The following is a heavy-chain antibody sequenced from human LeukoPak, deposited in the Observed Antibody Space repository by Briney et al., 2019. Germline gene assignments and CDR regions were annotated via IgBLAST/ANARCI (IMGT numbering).Heavy chain of an antibody. J-gene: IGHJ3*01. Sequence: GGSLRLSCAASGFTFSSYEMNWVRQAPGKGLEWISYISSGYTIYYADSVRGRFTISRDNAKYSLYLQMNNLRAEDTAVYYCARDRDLTTAGHDAFDVWGQGTMVTVYS. D-gene: IGHD6-13*01. CDR3: ARDRDLTTAGHDAFDV. CDR1: GFTFSSYE. CDR2: ISSGYTI. V-gene: IGHV3-48*03.